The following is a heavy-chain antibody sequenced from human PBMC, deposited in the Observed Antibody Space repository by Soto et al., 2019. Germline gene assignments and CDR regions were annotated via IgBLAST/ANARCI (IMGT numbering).Heavy chain of an antibody. Sequence: ASEKVSCKASGYTFTSYGISWVRQAPGQGLEWMGWISAYNGNTNYAQKLQGRVTMTTDTSTSTAYMELRSLRSDDTAVYYCARERVQQPRYDILTVYYGYYYYGTDVWG. CDR2: ISAYNGNT. CDR1: GYTFTSYG. V-gene: IGHV1-18*01. D-gene: IGHD3-9*01. J-gene: IGHJ6*02. CDR3: ARERVQQPRYDILTVYYGYYYYGTDV.